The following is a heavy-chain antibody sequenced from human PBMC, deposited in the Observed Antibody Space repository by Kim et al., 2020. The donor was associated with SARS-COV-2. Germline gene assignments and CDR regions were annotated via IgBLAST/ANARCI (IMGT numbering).Heavy chain of an antibody. J-gene: IGHJ4*02. D-gene: IGHD3-22*01. CDR3: ARGSSSGYLGFDY. CDR1: GGSISSSNW. V-gene: IGHV4-4*02. Sequence: SETLSLTCAVSGGSISSSNWWSWVRQPPGKGLEWIGEIYHSGSTNYNPSLKSRVTISVDKSKNQFSLKLSSVTAVDTAVYYCARGSSSGYLGFDYWGQGTLVTVSS. CDR2: IYHSGST.